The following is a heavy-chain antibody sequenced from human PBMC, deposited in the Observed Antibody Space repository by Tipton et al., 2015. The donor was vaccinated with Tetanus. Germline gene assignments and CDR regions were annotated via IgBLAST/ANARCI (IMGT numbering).Heavy chain of an antibody. CDR2: ISPFNENV. V-gene: IGHV1-18*01. CDR1: GYTFTHYG. Sequence: QVQLVQSGAEVKKPGAPVKVSCKASGYTFTHYGVNWVRQAPGQGLEWMGWISPFNENVNYAEKFQGRLTMTTDRSTATVYMDLRSLRSDDTAVYYCARGRGLGPHEYFEHWGQGTLVTVSS. J-gene: IGHJ5*02. CDR3: ARGRGLGPHEYFEH. D-gene: IGHD3/OR15-3a*01.